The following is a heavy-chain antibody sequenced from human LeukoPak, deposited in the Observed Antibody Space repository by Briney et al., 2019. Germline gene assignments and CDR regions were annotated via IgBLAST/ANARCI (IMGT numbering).Heavy chain of an antibody. J-gene: IGHJ4*02. CDR1: GFTFSSYS. CDR3: ARDPRYYSDLYYFDY. D-gene: IGHD3-22*01. Sequence: GGSLRLSCAASGFTFSSYSMNWVRQAPGKGLEWVANINQDGNEKSYVDSVKGRFTISRDNAKNSLYLQMNSLRAEDTAVYYCARDPRYYSDLYYFDYWGQGTLVTVSS. V-gene: IGHV3-7*01. CDR2: INQDGNEK.